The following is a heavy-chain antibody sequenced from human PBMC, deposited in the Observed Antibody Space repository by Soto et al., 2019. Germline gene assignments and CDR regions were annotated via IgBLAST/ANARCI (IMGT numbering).Heavy chain of an antibody. V-gene: IGHV4-31*03. Sequence: PSETLSLTCTVSGASISSGGYYWSWIRQHPGKGLEWIANIYYSGSTYYNPSLKSRVTISIDTPKNQFSLKLSSVTAADTAVYYCAKAQAWELLFDFWGQGTLVTVS. CDR3: AKAQAWELLFDF. CDR1: GASISSGGYY. D-gene: IGHD1-26*01. J-gene: IGHJ4*02. CDR2: IYYSGST.